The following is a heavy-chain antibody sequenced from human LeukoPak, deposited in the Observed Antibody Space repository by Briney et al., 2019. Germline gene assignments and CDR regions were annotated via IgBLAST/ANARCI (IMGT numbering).Heavy chain of an antibody. CDR1: GYTFTGYY. CDR3: ARVTSGYDRLFDY. D-gene: IGHD5-12*01. CDR2: INPNSGGT. V-gene: IGHV1-2*02. J-gene: IGHJ4*02. Sequence: GASVKVSCEASGYTFTGYYMHWVRQAPGQGLEWMGWINPNSGGTNYAQKFQGRVTMTRDTSISTAYMELSRLRSDDTAVYYCARVTSGYDRLFDYWGQGTLVTVSS.